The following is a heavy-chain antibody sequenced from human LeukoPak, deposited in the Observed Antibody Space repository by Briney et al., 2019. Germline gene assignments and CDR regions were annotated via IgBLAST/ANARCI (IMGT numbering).Heavy chain of an antibody. CDR1: GYTFTGYY. CDR3: ARGTYYYDSSGYFDY. CDR2: INPNSGGT. J-gene: IGHJ4*02. Sequence: GASVKVSCKASGYTFTGYYMHWVRQAPGQGLEWMGRINPNSGGTNYAQKFQGRVTMTRDTSISTAYMERSRLRSDDTAVYYCARGTYYYDSSGYFDYWGQGTLVTVSS. D-gene: IGHD3-22*01. V-gene: IGHV1-2*06.